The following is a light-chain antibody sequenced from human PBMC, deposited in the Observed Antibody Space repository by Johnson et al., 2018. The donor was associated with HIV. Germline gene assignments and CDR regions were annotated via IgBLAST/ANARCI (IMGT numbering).Light chain of an antibody. Sequence: SVLTQPPSVSAAPGQRVTISCSGASSTFGNSYISWYQLLPGSPPKLLVFKNNERPSGIPDRFSGSKSGTSATLGITGLQTGDEADYYCGTWDTSLSTGGVFGTGTKVTVL. J-gene: IGLJ1*01. V-gene: IGLV1-51*02. CDR3: GTWDTSLSTGGV. CDR2: KNN. CDR1: SSTFGNSY.